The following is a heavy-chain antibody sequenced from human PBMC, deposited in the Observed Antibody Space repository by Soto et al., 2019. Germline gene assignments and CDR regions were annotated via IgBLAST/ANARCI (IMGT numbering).Heavy chain of an antibody. J-gene: IGHJ4*02. Sequence: QVQLVQSGAEVKKPGASVKVSCKASGYTFTSYAMHWVRQAPGQRLEWMGWINAGNGNTKYSQKFQGRVTITRDTSASTAYMELSSLRSEDTAVYYCAREPPLYSIGWYGDDYWGQGTLVTVSS. CDR3: AREPPLYSIGWYGDDY. CDR2: INAGNGNT. D-gene: IGHD6-19*01. CDR1: GYTFTSYA. V-gene: IGHV1-3*01.